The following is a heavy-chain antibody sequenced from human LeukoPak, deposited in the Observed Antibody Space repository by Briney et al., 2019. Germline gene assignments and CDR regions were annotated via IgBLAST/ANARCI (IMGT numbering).Heavy chain of an antibody. CDR2: IIPIFGTA. CDR3: ARGNTVKYYYDSSGYPYTNNWFDP. V-gene: IGHV1-69*13. D-gene: IGHD3-22*01. CDR1: GGTFSSYA. J-gene: IGHJ5*02. Sequence: ASVKVSCKASGGTFSSYAISWVRQAPGQGLEWMGGIIPIFGTANYAQKFQGRVTITADESTSTAYMELSSLRSEDTAVYYCARGNTVKYYYDSSGYPYTNNWFDPWGQGTLVTVSS.